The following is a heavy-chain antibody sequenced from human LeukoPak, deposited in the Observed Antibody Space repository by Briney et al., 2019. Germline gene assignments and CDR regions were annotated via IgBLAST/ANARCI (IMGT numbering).Heavy chain of an antibody. J-gene: IGHJ5*02. CDR1: GFTFSSYS. Sequence: GGSLRLSCAASGFTFSSYSMNWVRQAPGKGLEWVSYISSSSSTIYYADSVKGRFTISRDNAKNSLYLQMNSLRDEDTAVYYCARDRMVRGVISWFDPWGQGTLVTVSS. V-gene: IGHV3-48*02. CDR2: ISSSSSTI. CDR3: ARDRMVRGVISWFDP. D-gene: IGHD3-10*01.